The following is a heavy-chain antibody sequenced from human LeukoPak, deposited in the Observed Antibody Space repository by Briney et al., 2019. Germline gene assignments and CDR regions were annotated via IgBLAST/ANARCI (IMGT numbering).Heavy chain of an antibody. Sequence: GGSLRLSCAASGFTFSSYAMHWVRQAPGKGLEWVAVISYDGSNKYYADSVRGRFTISRDNSKNTLYLQMNSLRAEDTAVYYCARDKNRVTIFAVAVDYWGQGTLVTVSS. V-gene: IGHV3-30*04. CDR1: GFTFSSYA. CDR3: ARDKNRVTIFAVAVDY. D-gene: IGHD3-3*01. CDR2: ISYDGSNK. J-gene: IGHJ4*02.